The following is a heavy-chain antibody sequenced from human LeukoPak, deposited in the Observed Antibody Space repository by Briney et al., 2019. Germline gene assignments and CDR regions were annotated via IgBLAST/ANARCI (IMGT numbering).Heavy chain of an antibody. V-gene: IGHV3-23*01. CDR1: GFTFSGFA. Sequence: GGSLRLSCAASGFTFSGFAMSWVRRTPGKGLEWVSGISGSGDNTLYADSVKGRFTISRDNSKNTLYLEMNSLRAEDTAVYYCAALVRGVGFDYWGQGTLVTVSS. D-gene: IGHD3-10*01. J-gene: IGHJ4*02. CDR3: AALVRGVGFDY. CDR2: ISGSGDNT.